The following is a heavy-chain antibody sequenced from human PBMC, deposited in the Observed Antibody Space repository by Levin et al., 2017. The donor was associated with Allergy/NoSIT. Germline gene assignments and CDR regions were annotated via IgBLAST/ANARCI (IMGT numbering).Heavy chain of an antibody. CDR3: AKAMNSDFWSGYYLAIVEGYYYYGMDV. V-gene: IGHV3-23*01. Sequence: GGSLRLSCAASGFTFSSYAMSWVRQAPGKGLEWVSAISGSGGSTYYADSVKGRFTISRDNSKNTLYLQMNSLRAEDTAVYYCAKAMNSDFWSGYYLAIVEGYYYYGMDVWGQGTTVTVSS. J-gene: IGHJ6*02. CDR2: ISGSGGST. CDR1: GFTFSSYA. D-gene: IGHD3-3*01.